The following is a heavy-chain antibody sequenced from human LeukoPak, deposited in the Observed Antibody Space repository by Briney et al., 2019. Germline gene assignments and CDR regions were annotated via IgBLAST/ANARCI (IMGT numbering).Heavy chain of an antibody. CDR1: GYTFTSYA. Sequence: GASVKVSCKASGYTFTSYAMHWVRQAPGQRLEWMGWISTYNGHTNYAQKLQGRVTMTTDTPTSTAYMELRSLRSDDTAVYYCAREGGRYCSGGSCYSSHGWYGGLNYWGQGTLVTVSS. J-gene: IGHJ4*02. V-gene: IGHV1-18*01. CDR3: AREGGRYCSGGSCYSSHGWYGGLNY. D-gene: IGHD2-15*01. CDR2: ISTYNGHT.